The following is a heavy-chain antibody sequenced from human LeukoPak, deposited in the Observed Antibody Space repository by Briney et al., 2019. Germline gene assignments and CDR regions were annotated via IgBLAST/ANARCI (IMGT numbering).Heavy chain of an antibody. V-gene: IGHV1-2*02. J-gene: IGHJ4*02. CDR3: ARAADIVATKGFDY. CDR1: GGTFTGYY. D-gene: IGHD5-12*01. Sequence: ASVRVSCKASGGTFTGYYMHWVRQAPGQGLEWMGWINPNSGGTNYAQKFQGRVTMTRDTSISTAYMELSRLRSDDTAVYYCARAADIVATKGFDYWGQGTLVTVSS. CDR2: INPNSGGT.